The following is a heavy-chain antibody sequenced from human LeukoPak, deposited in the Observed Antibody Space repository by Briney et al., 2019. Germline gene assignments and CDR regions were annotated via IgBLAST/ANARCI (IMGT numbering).Heavy chain of an antibody. CDR2: IYYSGST. Sequence: KPSETLSLTCSVSVGCMWEYYGSGLRQPPGQGLEWIGYIYYSGSTNYNPSLKSRVIISRDTSKNQFSLNLSSVTAADTAVYYCARAYTAGWSIGYWGQGTLVTVSS. J-gene: IGHJ4*02. V-gene: IGHV4-59*08. CDR1: VGCMWEYY. D-gene: IGHD6-19*01. CDR3: ARAYTAGWSIGY.